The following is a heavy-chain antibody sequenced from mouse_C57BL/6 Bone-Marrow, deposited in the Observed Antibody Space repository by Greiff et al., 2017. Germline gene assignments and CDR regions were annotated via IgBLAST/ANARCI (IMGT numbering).Heavy chain of an antibody. CDR3: ARGRDSSGYNFDY. V-gene: IGHV1-80*01. D-gene: IGHD3-2*02. CDR2: IYPGDGDT. J-gene: IGHJ2*01. CDR1: GYAFSSYW. Sequence: QVHVKQSGAELVKPGASVKISCKASGYAFSSYWMNWVKQRPGKGLEWIGQIYPGDGDTNYNGKFKGKATLTADKSSSTAYMQLSSLTSEDSAVYFCARGRDSSGYNFDYWGQGTTLTVSS.